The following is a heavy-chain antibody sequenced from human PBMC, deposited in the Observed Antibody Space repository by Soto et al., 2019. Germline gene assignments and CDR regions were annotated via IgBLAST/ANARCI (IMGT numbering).Heavy chain of an antibody. CDR2: IYHSGST. CDR3: SRYTEYYDFLTGYYSLYVFDI. D-gene: IGHD3-9*01. V-gene: IGHV4-30-2*01. J-gene: IGHJ3*02. CDR1: GDSISSGGYS. Sequence: NLDLTCAVSGDSISSGGYSWSWIRQPPGKGLEWIGYIYHSGSTYYNPSLKSRVTISVDRSKNQFSLKLSSVTAADTAVYYCSRYTEYYDFLTGYYSLYVFDIWGQGRTVTVSS.